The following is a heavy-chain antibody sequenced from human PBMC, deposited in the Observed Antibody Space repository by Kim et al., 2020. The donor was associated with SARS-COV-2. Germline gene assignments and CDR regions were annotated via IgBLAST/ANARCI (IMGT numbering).Heavy chain of an antibody. CDR2: ISCDGSNK. Sequence: GGSLRLSCAASGFTFSSYGMHWVRQAPGKGLEWVAVISCDGSNKYYADSVKGRFTISRDNCKNTLYLQMNSLRAEDTAVYYCAKGYDSIGYYESWGQGTLVTVSS. CDR3: AKGYDSIGYYES. J-gene: IGHJ4*02. D-gene: IGHD3-22*01. V-gene: IGHV3-30*18. CDR1: GFTFSSYG.